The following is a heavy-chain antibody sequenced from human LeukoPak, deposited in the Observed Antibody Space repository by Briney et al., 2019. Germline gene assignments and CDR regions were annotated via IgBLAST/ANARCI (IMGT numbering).Heavy chain of an antibody. D-gene: IGHD2-2*01. CDR2: IKSKTDGGTQ. CDR3: TTARDKDIVVVPAARYYGMDV. V-gene: IGHV3-15*07. Sequence: GGSLRLSCAASGFTFSNAWMNWVRQAPGKGLEWVGRIKSKTDGGTQDSAAPVKGRFTISRDDSKNTLYLQMNSLKTGDTALYYCTTARDKDIVVVPAARYYGMDVWGQGTTVTVSS. CDR1: GFTFSNAW. J-gene: IGHJ6*02.